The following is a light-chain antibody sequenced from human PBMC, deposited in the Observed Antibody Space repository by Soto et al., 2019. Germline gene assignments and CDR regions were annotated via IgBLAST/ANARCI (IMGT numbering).Light chain of an antibody. CDR1: QSVSSSY. CDR2: GAS. Sequence: EIVLTQSPGTLSLSPGERATLSCRASQSVSSSYLAWYQQKPCQAPRPLLYGASSRATGIPDRCSGSGSGSHIILTISRLLPEAFAGYCCPQYGSLPHLSFGIETTVAI. V-gene: IGKV3-20*01. J-gene: IGKJ4*01. CDR3: PQYGSLPHLS.